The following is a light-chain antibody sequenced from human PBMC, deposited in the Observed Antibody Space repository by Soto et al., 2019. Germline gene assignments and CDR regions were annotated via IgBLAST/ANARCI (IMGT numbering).Light chain of an antibody. CDR2: SNN. CDR3: AAWDGSLNVYV. CDR1: SSNIGSNT. J-gene: IGLJ1*01. V-gene: IGLV1-44*01. Sequence: QPVLTQPPSASGTPGQRVTISCSGSSSNIGSNTVNWYQQLPRTAPKVLIYSNNQRPSGVPDRFSGSKSGTSASLAISGLQSEDEADYYCAAWDGSLNVYVFGTGTKVTVL.